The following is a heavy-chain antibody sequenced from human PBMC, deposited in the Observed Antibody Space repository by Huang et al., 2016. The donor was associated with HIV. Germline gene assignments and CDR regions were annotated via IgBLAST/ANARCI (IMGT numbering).Heavy chain of an antibody. D-gene: IGHD3-9*01. CDR3: ATGFDVFFDF. Sequence: VQLVQSRAEVTKPGASVKVACKVSEYTSTELSRHWVRQPPGKGLEWMGGFDPEIGGTINAQKCQGRVTMTEDTSTETAIMELSGLRPEDTAVYYWATGFDVFFDFWGQGTLVTVSS. J-gene: IGHJ4*02. CDR1: EYTSTELS. CDR2: FDPEIGGT. V-gene: IGHV1-24*01.